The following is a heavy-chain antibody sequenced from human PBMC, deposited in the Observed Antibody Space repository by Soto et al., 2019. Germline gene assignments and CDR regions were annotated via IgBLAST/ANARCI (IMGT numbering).Heavy chain of an antibody. J-gene: IGHJ6*02. D-gene: IGHD3-10*01. Sequence: GESLKISCKGSGYSFTSYWISWVRQMPGKGLEWMGRIDPSDSYTNYSPSFQGHVTISADKSISTAYLQWSSLKASDTAMYYCAYDYYGSGRGGYYYYGMDVWGQGTTVTVSS. CDR2: IDPSDSYT. V-gene: IGHV5-10-1*01. CDR1: GYSFTSYW. CDR3: AYDYYGSGRGGYYYYGMDV.